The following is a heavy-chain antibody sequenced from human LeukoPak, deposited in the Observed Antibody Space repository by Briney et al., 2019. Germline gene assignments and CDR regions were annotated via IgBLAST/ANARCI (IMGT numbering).Heavy chain of an antibody. Sequence: PGGSLRLSCAASGLTVNNNYMNWVRQAPGKGLEWVSALNIGGNTYYADSVRGRFTISRDNSKNTLYLQMNSLRAEDTAIYYCMTAAGYNFGQYWGQGTLVTVSS. CDR3: MTAAGYNFGQY. D-gene: IGHD5-18*01. J-gene: IGHJ4*02. V-gene: IGHV3-53*01. CDR1: GLTVNNNY. CDR2: LNIGGNT.